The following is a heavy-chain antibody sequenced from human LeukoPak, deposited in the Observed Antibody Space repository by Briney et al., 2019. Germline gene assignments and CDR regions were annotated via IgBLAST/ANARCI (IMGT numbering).Heavy chain of an antibody. J-gene: IGHJ4*02. Sequence: SETLSLTCTVSGGXISSHYCSWIRQPPGKGLEWIGYIYYSGSTNYNPSLKSRVTISVDTSKNQFSLKLSSVTAADTAVYYCARGHFYDSSGYFDWGQGTLVTVSS. CDR1: GGXISSHY. CDR3: ARGHFYDSSGYFD. V-gene: IGHV4-59*11. CDR2: IYYSGST. D-gene: IGHD3-22*01.